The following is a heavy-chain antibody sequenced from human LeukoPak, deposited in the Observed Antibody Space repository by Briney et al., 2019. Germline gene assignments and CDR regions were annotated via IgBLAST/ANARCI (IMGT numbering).Heavy chain of an antibody. CDR1: GYTFTSYG. Sequence: GASVKVSCKASGYTFTSYGIRWVRQAPGQGLEWMGWISAYNGNTNYAQKLQGRVTMTTDTSTSTAYMELRSLRSDDTAVYYCARDPRYTMIVVEPLDYWGQGTLVTVSS. J-gene: IGHJ4*02. CDR3: ARDPRYTMIVVEPLDY. D-gene: IGHD3-22*01. CDR2: ISAYNGNT. V-gene: IGHV1-18*01.